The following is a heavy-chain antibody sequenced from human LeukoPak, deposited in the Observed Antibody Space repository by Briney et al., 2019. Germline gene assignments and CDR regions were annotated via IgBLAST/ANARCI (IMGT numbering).Heavy chain of an antibody. CDR2: INPYSSFT. CDR3: ARPLSEMTTSLDFDL. J-gene: IGHJ2*01. D-gene: IGHD1-1*01. CDR1: GYTFTNYH. V-gene: IGHV1-46*01. Sequence: EASVNVSCTASGYTFTNYHMHWVRQAPGQGLEWMGIINPYSSFTTYAQKFQGRVTMTRDTSTSTVYMELSSLRSEDTAVYYCARPLSEMTTSLDFDLWGRGSLVTVSS.